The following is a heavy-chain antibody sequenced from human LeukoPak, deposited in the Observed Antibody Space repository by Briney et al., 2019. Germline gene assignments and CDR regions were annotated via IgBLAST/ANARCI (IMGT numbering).Heavy chain of an antibody. CDR1: GFTFSSYA. V-gene: IGHV3-30-3*01. D-gene: IGHD2-21*02. Sequence: HPGGSLRLSCAASGFTFSSYAMHWVRQAPGKGLEWVAVISYDGSNKYYADSVKGRFTISRDNSKNTLYLQMNSLRAEDTAVYYCARGPEHIVVVTAIYNWFDPWGQGTLVTVSS. CDR3: ARGPEHIVVVTAIYNWFDP. J-gene: IGHJ5*02. CDR2: ISYDGSNK.